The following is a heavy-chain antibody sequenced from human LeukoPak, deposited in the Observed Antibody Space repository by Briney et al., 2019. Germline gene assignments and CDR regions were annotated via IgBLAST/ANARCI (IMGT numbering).Heavy chain of an antibody. CDR1: GFTCSSYA. CDR2: ISYDGSNK. CDR3: AREGSSGWYPLYYSYGMDV. V-gene: IGHV3-30*04. J-gene: IGHJ6*02. D-gene: IGHD6-19*01. Sequence: PGGSLRLSCAASGFTCSSYAMHWVRQAPGKGLEWVAVISYDGSNKYYADSVKGRFTISRDNSKITLYLQMNSLRADDTAVYYCAREGSSGWYPLYYSYGMDVWGQGTTVTVSS.